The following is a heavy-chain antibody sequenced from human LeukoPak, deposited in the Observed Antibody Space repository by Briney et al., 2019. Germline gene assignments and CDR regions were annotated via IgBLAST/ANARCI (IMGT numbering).Heavy chain of an antibody. J-gene: IGHJ4*02. CDR2: FYSSGST. CDR3: ARHKGPTVTTVGDY. V-gene: IGHV4-39*01. CDR1: GGSISSSSYF. Sequence: SETLSLTCSVSGGSISSSSYFWAWIRQPPGEGLEWIASFYSSGSTYYNPSLKSRLTISVDTSTDQFSLRLRSVTAADTAMYYCARHKGPTVTTVGDYWGQGALVTVSS. D-gene: IGHD4-17*01.